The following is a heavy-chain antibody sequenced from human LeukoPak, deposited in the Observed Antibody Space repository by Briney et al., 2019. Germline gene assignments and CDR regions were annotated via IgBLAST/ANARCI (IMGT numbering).Heavy chain of an antibody. CDR1: GYSFTSYW. D-gene: IGHD3-10*01. V-gene: IGHV5-51*01. J-gene: IGHJ4*02. Sequence: GESLKISCKGSGYSFTSYWIGWVRQMPGKGLEWMGIIYPGDSDTRYSPPFQGQVTISADKSISTAYLQWSSLKASDTAMYYCARRSIWFGELFYFDYWGQGTLVTVSS. CDR2: IYPGDSDT. CDR3: ARRSIWFGELFYFDY.